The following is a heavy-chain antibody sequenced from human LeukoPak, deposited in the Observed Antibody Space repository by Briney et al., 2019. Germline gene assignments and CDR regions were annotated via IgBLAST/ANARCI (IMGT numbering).Heavy chain of an antibody. CDR3: ARAGGSGLIDY. V-gene: IGHV4-34*01. D-gene: IGHD6-19*01. CDR2: INHSGST. Sequence: SETLSLTCAVYGGSFSGYYWRWLRQPPGKGREGIGEINHSGSTNYNPSLKSRVTISVDTSKNQFSLKLSSVTAADTVVYYCARAGGSGLIDYWGQGTLVTVSS. CDR1: GGSFSGYY. J-gene: IGHJ4*02.